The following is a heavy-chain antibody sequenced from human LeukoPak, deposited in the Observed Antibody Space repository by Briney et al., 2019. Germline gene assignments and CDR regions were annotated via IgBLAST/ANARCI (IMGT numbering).Heavy chain of an antibody. V-gene: IGHV3-53*01. J-gene: IGHJ4*02. CDR3: ARVRTAMDLDYFDY. Sequence: PGGSLRLSCAASGFTVSINYMSWVRQAPGKGLEWVSVIYIGGSTYYADSVKGRFTISRDNSKNTLYLQMNSLRAEDTAVYYCARVRTAMDLDYFDYWGQGTLVTVSS. CDR2: IYIGGST. D-gene: IGHD5-18*01. CDR1: GFTVSINY.